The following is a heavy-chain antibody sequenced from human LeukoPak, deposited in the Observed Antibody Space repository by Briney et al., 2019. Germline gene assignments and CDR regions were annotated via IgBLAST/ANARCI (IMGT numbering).Heavy chain of an antibody. D-gene: IGHD5-18*01. CDR3: AGDDGYSYAYAY. V-gene: IGHV3-7*05. CDR1: GFSFSNYW. J-gene: IGHJ4*02. CDR2: IKEDGSEK. Sequence: GGSLRLSCAESGFSFSNYWMSWVRQAPGKGLEWVANIKEDGSEKNYVDSVKGRFTISRGNAKRSLYLQMNSLRAEDTAVYYCAGDDGYSYAYAYWGQGTLVTVSS.